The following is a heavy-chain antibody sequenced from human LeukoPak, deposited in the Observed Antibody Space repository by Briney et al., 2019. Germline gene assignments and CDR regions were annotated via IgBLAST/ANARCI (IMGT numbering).Heavy chain of an antibody. CDR1: GVSISSSNSY. D-gene: IGHD4-17*01. V-gene: IGHV4-39*01. Sequence: SETLSLTCTVSGVSISSSNSYWGWIRQPPGKGLEWIGSIYYSGNTYYNSSLKSRVTISVDTSKNQFSLKLSSVTAADTAVYYCAMITVTLYYFDYWGQGTLVTVSS. J-gene: IGHJ4*02. CDR2: IYYSGNT. CDR3: AMITVTLYYFDY.